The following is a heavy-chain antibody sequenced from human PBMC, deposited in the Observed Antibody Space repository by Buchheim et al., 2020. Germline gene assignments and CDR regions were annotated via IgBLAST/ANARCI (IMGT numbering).Heavy chain of an antibody. J-gene: IGHJ4*02. D-gene: IGHD5-12*01. V-gene: IGHV3-30*03. CDR2: ILYDGSKT. CDR3: ARDPDGCGFSYYFDY. CDR1: GFTFRSYG. Sequence: QVQLVESGGGVVLPGTSLRLSCEASGFTFRSYGMHWVRQPPGKGLEWVAAILYDGSKTYYIDSVKGRFTISRDNSENTLYLQMNSLRAEDTAVYYCARDPDGCGFSYYFDYWGQGTL.